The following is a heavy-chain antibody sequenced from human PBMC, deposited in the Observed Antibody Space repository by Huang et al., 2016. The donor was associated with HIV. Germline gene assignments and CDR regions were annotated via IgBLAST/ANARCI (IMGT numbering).Heavy chain of an antibody. D-gene: IGHD4-17*01. Sequence: EVQLVESGGGLVKPGGSLRLSCAASGFTFSNAWMSWVRQAPGKGLEWVCRIKSKTDGGTTDYAAPVKGRFTISRDDSKNTLYLQMNTLKTEDTVVYYCTTDRDYGDYVADAFDIWGQGTMVTVSS. CDR3: TTDRDYGDYVADAFDI. J-gene: IGHJ3*02. CDR2: IKSKTDGGTT. V-gene: IGHV3-15*01. CDR1: GFTFSNAW.